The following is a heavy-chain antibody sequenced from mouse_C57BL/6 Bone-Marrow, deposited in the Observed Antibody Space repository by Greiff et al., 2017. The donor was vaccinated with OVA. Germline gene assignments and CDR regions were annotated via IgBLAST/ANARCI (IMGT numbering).Heavy chain of an antibody. D-gene: IGHD4-1*01. V-gene: IGHV3-6*01. Sequence: VQLQQSGPGLVKPSQSLSLTCSVTGYSITSGYYWNWIRQFPGNKLEWMGYISYDGSNNYNPSLKNRISITRDTSKNQFFLKLNSVTTEDTATYYCARDPLTGTRFAYWGQGTLVTVSA. CDR3: ARDPLTGTRFAY. J-gene: IGHJ3*01. CDR1: GYSITSGYY. CDR2: ISYDGSN.